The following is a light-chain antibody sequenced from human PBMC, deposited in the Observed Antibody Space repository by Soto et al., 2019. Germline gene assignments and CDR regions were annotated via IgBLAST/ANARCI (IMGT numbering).Light chain of an antibody. J-gene: IGLJ3*02. CDR1: SSGVGTNKY. CDR2: EVF. Sequence: QSALTQPASVSGSPGQSITISCTGTSSGVGTNKYVSWYQQHPGKAPQLIIYEVFNRPSGVSNRFSVSKSGNTASLTISGLQAEDEADYYCSSYTPTTWVFGGGTQLTVL. CDR3: SSYTPTTWV. V-gene: IGLV2-14*01.